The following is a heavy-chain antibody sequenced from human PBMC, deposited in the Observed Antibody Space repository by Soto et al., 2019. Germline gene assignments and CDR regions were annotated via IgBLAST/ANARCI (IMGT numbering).Heavy chain of an antibody. CDR3: ARSGKRGYSGNDCVY. CDR2: INPSGEIA. CDR1: GYTFTSYY. D-gene: IGHD5-12*01. J-gene: IGHJ4*02. Sequence: QVQLVQSGADVKKPGASVKVSCKASGYTFTSYYIHWVRQAPGQGLEWMGMINPSGEIAAYAQKFQGRVTMTTDTSTSTAYMELTSLRSDDTALYYCARSGKRGYSGNDCVYWGQGALVTVSS. V-gene: IGHV1-46*03.